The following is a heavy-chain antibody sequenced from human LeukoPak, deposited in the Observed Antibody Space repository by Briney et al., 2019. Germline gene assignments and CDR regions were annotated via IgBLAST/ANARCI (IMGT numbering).Heavy chain of an antibody. Sequence: SETLSLTCTVSGGSISSYYSSWIRQPPGKGLEWNGYIYYTGSPNYNPSLKSRATISVDASKNQVSLKLSSVTAADTAVYYCARVKGGYCSGGSCYLDYWGQGTLVTVSS. CDR2: IYYTGSP. CDR1: GGSISSYY. D-gene: IGHD2-15*01. CDR3: ARVKGGYCSGGSCYLDY. J-gene: IGHJ4*02. V-gene: IGHV4-59*01.